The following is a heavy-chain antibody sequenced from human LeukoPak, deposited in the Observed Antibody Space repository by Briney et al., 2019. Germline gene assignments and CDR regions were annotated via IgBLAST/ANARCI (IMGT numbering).Heavy chain of an antibody. V-gene: IGHV1-8*01. D-gene: IGHD1-14*01. CDR1: GYTFTSYD. Sequence: ASVKVSCKASGYTFTSYDINWVRQATGQELEWMGWMNPNSGNTGYAQKFQGRVTMTRNTSINTAYMELSSLRSEDTALYYCAKESPTTGEPPDYWGQGTLVTVSS. CDR3: AKESPTTGEPPDY. J-gene: IGHJ4*02. CDR2: MNPNSGNT.